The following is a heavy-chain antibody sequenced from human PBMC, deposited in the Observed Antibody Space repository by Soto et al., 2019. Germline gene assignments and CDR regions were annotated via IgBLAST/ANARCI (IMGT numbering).Heavy chain of an antibody. CDR2: TYYRSKWYN. CDR1: GDSVSSNSAA. Sequence: SQTLSLTCAISGDSVSSNSAAWNWIRQSPSRGLEWLGRTYYRSKWYNDYAVSVKSRITINPDTSKNRFSLQLNSVTPEDTAVYYCARGESSSWYDYYYYGMDVWGQGTTVTVSS. CDR3: ARGESSSWYDYYYYGMDV. J-gene: IGHJ6*02. V-gene: IGHV6-1*01. D-gene: IGHD6-13*01.